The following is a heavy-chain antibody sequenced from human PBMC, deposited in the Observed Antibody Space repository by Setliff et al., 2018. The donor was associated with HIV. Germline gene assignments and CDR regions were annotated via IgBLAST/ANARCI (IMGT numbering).Heavy chain of an antibody. CDR3: ARELRHYSDNSAYYSYFDY. D-gene: IGHD3-22*01. J-gene: IGHJ4*02. CDR2: ISYSGHI. Sequence: PSETLSLTCIVSDASIKSHYWSWVRQSPGKGLEWIGYISYSGHIDYNPSLKSRGTISVDTSKNQFSLKLTSVTAADTAVYYCARELRHYSDNSAYYSYFDYWGQGTLVTVSS. CDR1: DASIKSHY. V-gene: IGHV4-59*11.